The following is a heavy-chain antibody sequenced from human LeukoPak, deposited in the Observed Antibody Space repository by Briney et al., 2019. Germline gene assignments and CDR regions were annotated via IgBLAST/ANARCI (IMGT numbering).Heavy chain of an antibody. J-gene: IGHJ4*02. D-gene: IGHD5-24*01. Sequence: GGSLRLSCAASGFTFSSYAMSWVRQAPGKGLEWVAVISYDGSNKYYADSVKGRFTISRDNSKNTLYLQMNSLRAEDTAVYYCAKDLSRWLQPFDYWGQGTLVTVSS. CDR2: ISYDGSNK. V-gene: IGHV3-30*18. CDR1: GFTFSSYA. CDR3: AKDLSRWLQPFDY.